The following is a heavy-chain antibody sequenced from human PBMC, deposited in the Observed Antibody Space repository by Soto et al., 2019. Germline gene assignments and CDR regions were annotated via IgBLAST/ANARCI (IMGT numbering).Heavy chain of an antibody. J-gene: IGHJ4*02. V-gene: IGHV3-33*01. CDR3: VRDLLGSGGHFDY. Sequence: QVQLVESGGGVVQPGMSLRLSCAASGFIFSSFGMHWVRQAPGKGLEWVAHIWYDGSNTYNADSVKGRFPISRDNSRNTLYLQMNSLRAEDTAVDHCVRDLLGSGGHFDYWGQGTLVTVSS. CDR2: IWYDGSNT. D-gene: IGHD7-27*01. CDR1: GFIFSSFG.